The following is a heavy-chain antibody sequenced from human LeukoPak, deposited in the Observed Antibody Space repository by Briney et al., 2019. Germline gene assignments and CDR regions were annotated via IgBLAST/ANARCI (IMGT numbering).Heavy chain of an antibody. Sequence: SETLSLTCAVYGGSFSGYYWSWIRQPPGKGLEWIGEINHSGSTNYNPSLKSRVTISVDKSKNQFSLKLSSVTAADTAVYYCARDLWFGELYYWGQGTLVTVSS. CDR3: ARDLWFGELYY. CDR2: INHSGST. CDR1: GGSFSGYY. V-gene: IGHV4-34*01. D-gene: IGHD3-10*01. J-gene: IGHJ4*02.